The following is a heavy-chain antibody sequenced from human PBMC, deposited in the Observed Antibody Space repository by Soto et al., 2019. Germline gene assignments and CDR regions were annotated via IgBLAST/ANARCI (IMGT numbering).Heavy chain of an antibody. CDR3: PREGHGDWFDP. V-gene: IGHV3-30-3*01. CDR2: ISDDGSNK. Sequence: QVQLVESGGGVVQPGRSLRLSCAASGFTFSTYAMHWVRQAPGKGLEWVATISDDGSNKYYADSVKGRFTISRDNSKDTLWLQMNSLRAEDTAVYYCPREGHGDWFDPWGQGTLVTVSP. CDR1: GFTFSTYA. D-gene: IGHD3-10*01. J-gene: IGHJ5*02.